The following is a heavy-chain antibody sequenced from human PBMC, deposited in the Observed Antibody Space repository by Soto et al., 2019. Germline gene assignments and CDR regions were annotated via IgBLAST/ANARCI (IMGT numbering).Heavy chain of an antibody. J-gene: IGHJ4*02. CDR2: INEHGSET. CDR3: ATHSRFKKDY. V-gene: IGHV3-7*02. Sequence: EVQLVQSGGALVQPGGSLRLSCVVSGLTFRNEWMTWVRQAPGKGLEWVANINEHGSETYYVDSVKGRFIISRDNAKNSLFLQMNSLRAEDTAVYYCATHSRFKKDYWGQGTLVTVSS. CDR1: GLTFRNEW. D-gene: IGHD3-3*01.